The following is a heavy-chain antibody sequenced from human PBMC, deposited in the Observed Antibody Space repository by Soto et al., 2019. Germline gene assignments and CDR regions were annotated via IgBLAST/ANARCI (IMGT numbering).Heavy chain of an antibody. J-gene: IGHJ5*02. CDR1: GLTFSAFD. CDR3: ARQASYWHGGGGWFDP. Sequence: DVQLVESGGGLVQPGGSLRLSCAASGLTFSAFDMHWVRQTTGKGLEWVAAIGTQHDTYYPDSVKGRFTISRENAKNSLYLQMNSLRAGDTAVYYWARQASYWHGGGGWFDPWGQGTLVTVSS. D-gene: IGHD2-8*02. CDR2: IGTQHDT. V-gene: IGHV3-13*01.